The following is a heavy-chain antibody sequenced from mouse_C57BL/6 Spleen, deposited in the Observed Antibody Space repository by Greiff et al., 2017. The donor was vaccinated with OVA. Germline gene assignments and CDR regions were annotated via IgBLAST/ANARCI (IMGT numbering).Heavy chain of an antibody. CDR1: GYSITSGYY. CDR2: ISYDGSN. V-gene: IGHV3-6*01. CDR3: VTTVDLFDY. Sequence: EVKLMESGPGLVKPSQSLSLTCSVTGYSITSGYYWNWIRQFPGNKLEWMGYISYDGSNNYNPSLKNRTSITRDTSKNQFFLKLNSVTTEDTATYYCVTTVDLFDYWGQGTTLTVSS. D-gene: IGHD1-1*01. J-gene: IGHJ2*01.